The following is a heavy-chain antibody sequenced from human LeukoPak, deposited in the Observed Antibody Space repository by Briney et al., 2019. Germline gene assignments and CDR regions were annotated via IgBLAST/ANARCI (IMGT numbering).Heavy chain of an antibody. Sequence: GGSLRLSCAASGFTFSNYAMTWVRQAPGKGLEWVSVISGSGGSTYYADSVKGRFTISRDISKNTLYLQMNSLRAEDTAVYYCAKDQDYDSSGYYPNWFDPWGQGTLVTVSS. CDR3: AKDQDYDSSGYYPNWFDP. D-gene: IGHD3-22*01. CDR2: ISGSGGST. J-gene: IGHJ5*02. CDR1: GFTFSNYA. V-gene: IGHV3-23*01.